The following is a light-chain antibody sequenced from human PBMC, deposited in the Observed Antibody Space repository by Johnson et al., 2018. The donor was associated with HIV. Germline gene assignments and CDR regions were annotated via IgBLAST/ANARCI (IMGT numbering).Light chain of an antibody. CDR2: EHD. Sequence: QSVLTQPPSVSAAPGQKVTISCSGSSSNIGNNSVSWYQQLPGTAPTLHIYEHDQRPAGIPYRFSGSQSGPSATLGIPGLQTGDEAAYYCGTGDRSLNAGVFVTATRVTV. CDR3: GTGDRSLNAGV. V-gene: IGLV1-51*02. J-gene: IGLJ1*01. CDR1: SSNIGNNS.